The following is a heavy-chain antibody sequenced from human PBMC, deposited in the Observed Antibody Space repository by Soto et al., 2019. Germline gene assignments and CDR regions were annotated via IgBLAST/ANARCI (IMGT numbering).Heavy chain of an antibody. CDR3: ARGYSSSETPIYYYGMDV. CDR2: ISPNSGGT. J-gene: IGHJ6*02. D-gene: IGHD6-13*01. CDR1: GGGNLRDYR. V-gene: IGHV1-2*02. Sequence: ASVKVSCKASGGGNLRDYRTTWVRRAPGQGLEWMGGISPNSGGTNYAQKFQGRVTMTRDTSTSTVYMELSRLRSDDTAVYYCARGYSSSETPIYYYGMDVWGQGTTVTVSS.